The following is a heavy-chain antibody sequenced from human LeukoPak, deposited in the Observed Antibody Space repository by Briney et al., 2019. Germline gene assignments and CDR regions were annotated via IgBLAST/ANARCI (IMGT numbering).Heavy chain of an antibody. CDR1: GGSFSGYY. V-gene: IGHV3-15*01. CDR3: TTGGTYYYGSGSYYGGHDAFDI. J-gene: IGHJ3*02. Sequence: ETLSLTCAVYGGSFSGYYWSWIRQPPGKGLEWVGRIKSKTDGGTTDYAAPVKGRFTISRDDSKNTLYLQMNSLKTEDTAVYYCTTGGTYYYGSGSYYGGHDAFDIWGQGTMVTVSS. CDR2: IKSKTDGGTT. D-gene: IGHD3-10*01.